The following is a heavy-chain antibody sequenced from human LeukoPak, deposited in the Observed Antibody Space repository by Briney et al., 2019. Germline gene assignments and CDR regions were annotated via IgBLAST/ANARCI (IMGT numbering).Heavy chain of an antibody. D-gene: IGHD6-13*01. CDR3: ARDVTYSSSWNVHY. J-gene: IGHJ4*02. V-gene: IGHV3-48*02. Sequence: GGSLRLSCAASGFTFSSYSTNWVRQAPGKGLEWVSYISSSSSTIYYADSVKGRFTISRDNAKNSLYLQMNSLRDEDTAVYYCARDVTYSSSWNVHYWGQGTLVTVSS. CDR2: ISSSSSTI. CDR1: GFTFSSYS.